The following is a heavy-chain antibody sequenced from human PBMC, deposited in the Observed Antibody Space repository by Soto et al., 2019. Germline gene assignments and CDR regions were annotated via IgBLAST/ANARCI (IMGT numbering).Heavy chain of an antibody. J-gene: IGHJ4*02. V-gene: IGHV1-46*01. CDR3: ARGLRRLLLDY. D-gene: IGHD2-15*01. CDR1: GYTFTSYY. CDR2: INPSGGST. Sequence: QVQLVQSGAEVKKPGASVKVSCKASGYTFTSYYMHWVRQAPGQGLEWMGIINPSGGSTSYAQKFQGRVTMTRDTSTSTVYMELSSLRSGDTAMYYCARGLRRLLLDYWGQGTLVTVSS.